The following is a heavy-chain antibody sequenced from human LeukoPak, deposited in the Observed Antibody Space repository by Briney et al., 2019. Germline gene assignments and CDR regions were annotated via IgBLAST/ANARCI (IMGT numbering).Heavy chain of an antibody. V-gene: IGHV4-31*01. CDR3: ASGSRTAVRSFDL. CDR1: GGSISSGGYY. Sequence: PSETLSLTCSVSGGSISSGGYYWSWIRQHPGKGLEWIGYIFNSGNTYYNPSLKSQITMSIDTSKNQFSLKLSSVTAADTAVYYCASGSRTAVRSFDLWGQGTLVTVSS. J-gene: IGHJ4*02. D-gene: IGHD6-13*01. CDR2: IFNSGNT.